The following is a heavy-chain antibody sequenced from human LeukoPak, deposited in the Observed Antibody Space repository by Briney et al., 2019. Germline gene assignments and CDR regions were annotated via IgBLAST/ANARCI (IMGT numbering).Heavy chain of an antibody. Sequence: PGGSLRLSXAASGFTFSSYWMSWIRQAPGKGLEWVANIKQDGSEKYNVDSVKGRFTISRDNAKNSLYLQMNSLRAEDTAVYYCARLGATQYWYFDLWGRGTLVTVSS. CDR1: GFTFSSYW. J-gene: IGHJ2*01. CDR3: ARLGATQYWYFDL. V-gene: IGHV3-7*01. D-gene: IGHD1-26*01. CDR2: IKQDGSEK.